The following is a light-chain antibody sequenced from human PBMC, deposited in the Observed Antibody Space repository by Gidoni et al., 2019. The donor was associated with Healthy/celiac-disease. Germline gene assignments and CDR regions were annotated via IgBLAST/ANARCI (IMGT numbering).Light chain of an antibody. CDR1: NIGSKR. V-gene: IGLV3-21*02. CDR2: DDS. Sequence: SYVLTQPPSVAVAPGQTARITWGGNNIGSKRVHWYQQKPGQALVLVVYDDSDRPSGIPERFSGSNSGNTATLTISRVEAGDEADYYCQVWDSSSDHPDVVFGGGTKLTVL. CDR3: QVWDSSSDHPDVV. J-gene: IGLJ2*01.